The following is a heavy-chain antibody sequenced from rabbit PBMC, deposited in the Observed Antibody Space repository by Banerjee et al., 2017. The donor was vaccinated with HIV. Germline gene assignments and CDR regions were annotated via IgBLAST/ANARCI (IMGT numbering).Heavy chain of an antibody. Sequence: QQQLVESGGGLVKPGASLTLTCKASGIDFSSNAMCWVRQAPGKGLEWIGIIYAGKGSTDYASWVNGRFSISRSTSLNTVTLQMTSLTAADTATYFCARGRYTSSSGGYLYGMDLWGPGTLVTVS. CDR1: GIDFSSNA. J-gene: IGHJ6*01. CDR3: ARGRYTSSSGGYLYGMDL. D-gene: IGHD1-1*01. V-gene: IGHV1S47*01. CDR2: IYAGKGST.